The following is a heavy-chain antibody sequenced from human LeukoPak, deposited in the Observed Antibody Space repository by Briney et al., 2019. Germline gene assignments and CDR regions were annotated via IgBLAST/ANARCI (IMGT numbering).Heavy chain of an antibody. V-gene: IGHV4-31*03. Sequence: SETLSLTCTVSGGSISSGGYYWSWIRQHPGKGLEWIGYIYYSGSTYYNPSLKSRVTISVDTSKNQFSLKLSSVTAADTAVYYCARDLDDFWRKGSYYYYMDVWGKGPTVTVSS. CDR1: GGSISSGGYY. CDR3: ARDLDDFWRKGSYYYYMDV. CDR2: IYYSGST. J-gene: IGHJ6*03. D-gene: IGHD3-3*01.